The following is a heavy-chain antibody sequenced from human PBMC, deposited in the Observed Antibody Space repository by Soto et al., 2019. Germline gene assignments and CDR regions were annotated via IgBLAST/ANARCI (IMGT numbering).Heavy chain of an antibody. Sequence: SETLSLTCTVSGGSISSSSYYWGWIRQPPGKGLEWIGSIYYSGSTYYNPSLKSRVTISVDTSKNQFSLKLSSVTAADTAVYYCARPVLYYYYYMDVWGKGTTVNVSS. J-gene: IGHJ6*03. D-gene: IGHD3-16*01. V-gene: IGHV4-39*01. CDR1: GGSISSSSYY. CDR2: IYYSGST. CDR3: ARPVLYYYYYMDV.